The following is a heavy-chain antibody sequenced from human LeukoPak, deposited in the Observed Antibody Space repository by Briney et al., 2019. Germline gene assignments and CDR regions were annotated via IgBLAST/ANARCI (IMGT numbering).Heavy chain of an antibody. CDR1: GFTFSSYA. J-gene: IGHJ4*02. CDR2: ISGSGGST. D-gene: IGHD3-3*01. V-gene: IGHV3-23*01. CDR3: AKDRLIITIFGVVTEKFDY. Sequence: GGSLRLSCAASGFTFSSYAMSWVRQAPGKGLEWVSAISGSGGSTYYADSVKGRFTISRDNSKNTLYLQMNSLRAEDTAVYYCAKDRLIITIFGVVTEKFDYWGQGTLVTVPS.